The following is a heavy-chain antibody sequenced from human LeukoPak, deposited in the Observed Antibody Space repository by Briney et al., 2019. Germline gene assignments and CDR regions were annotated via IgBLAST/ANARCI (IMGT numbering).Heavy chain of an antibody. V-gene: IGHV3-43*01. CDR2: ISWDGGST. D-gene: IGHD6-13*01. J-gene: IGHJ6*02. CDR3: AKEGIAAAVFGYYYYGMDV. CDR1: GFIFDHYT. Sequence: GGSLRLSCAASGFIFDHYTMHWVRHAPGKGLEWVSLISWDGGSTYYADSVKGRFTISRDNSKNSLSLQMNSLRAEDTALHYCAKEGIAAAVFGYYYYGMDVWGQGTTVTISS.